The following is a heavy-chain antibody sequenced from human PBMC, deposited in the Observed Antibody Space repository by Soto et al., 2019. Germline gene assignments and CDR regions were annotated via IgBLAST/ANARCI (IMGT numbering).Heavy chain of an antibody. D-gene: IGHD3-3*01. V-gene: IGHV4-39*01. J-gene: IGHJ4*02. CDR2: IYYSGIT. CDR1: GGSISSSSYY. Sequence: PSETLSLTCTVSGGSISSSSYYWGWIRQPPGKGLEWIGSIYYSGITYYNPSLKSRVTISVDTSKNQFSLKLSSVTAADTAVYYCARISTIFGVVKDYWGQGTLVTVSS. CDR3: ARISTIFGVVKDY.